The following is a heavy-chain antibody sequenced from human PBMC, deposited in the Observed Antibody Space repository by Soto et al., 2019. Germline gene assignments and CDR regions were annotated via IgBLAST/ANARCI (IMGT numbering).Heavy chain of an antibody. V-gene: IGHV3-30*04. J-gene: IGHJ4*02. CDR1: GFNFSSYA. D-gene: IGHD6-13*01. CDR3: AREGQPAAGTTPHN. Sequence: QEQLVESGGGVVQPGRSLRLSCAASGFNFSSYAMHWVRQAPGKGLEWVAVISYDGGEKYYADSVKGRFTISRHNSQNTLYVEMTSVSAADTAVYYCAREGQPAAGTTPHNWGQGTLVTVSA. CDR2: ISYDGGEK.